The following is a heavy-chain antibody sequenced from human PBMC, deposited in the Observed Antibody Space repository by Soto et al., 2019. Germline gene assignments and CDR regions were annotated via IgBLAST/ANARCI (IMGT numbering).Heavy chain of an antibody. J-gene: IGHJ6*02. CDR2: IYPGDSDT. Sequence: GESLKISCKGSGYSFTSYWIGWVRQMPGKGLEWMGIIYPGDSDTRYSPSFQGQVTISADKSISTAYLQWSSLKASDTAMYYCARGGISYYGSGSYYSRDYYYYGMDVWGQGTTVTV. V-gene: IGHV5-51*01. CDR3: ARGGISYYGSGSYYSRDYYYYGMDV. D-gene: IGHD3-10*01. CDR1: GYSFTSYW.